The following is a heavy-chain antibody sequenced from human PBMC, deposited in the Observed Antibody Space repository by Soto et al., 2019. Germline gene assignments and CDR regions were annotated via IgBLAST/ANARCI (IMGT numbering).Heavy chain of an antibody. CDR2: IIPIFGTA. CDR3: ARAIQPTGFYYCMDV. CDR1: GGTFSSYA. Sequence: QVQLVQSGAEVKKPGSSVKVSCTASGGTFSSYAISWVRQAPGQGLEWMGGIIPIFGTANYAQKFQGRVTITADESTSTADMELSSLRSEDTAVYYCARAIQPTGFYYCMDVWGQGTTVTVCS. V-gene: IGHV1-69*12. J-gene: IGHJ6*02. D-gene: IGHD5-18*01.